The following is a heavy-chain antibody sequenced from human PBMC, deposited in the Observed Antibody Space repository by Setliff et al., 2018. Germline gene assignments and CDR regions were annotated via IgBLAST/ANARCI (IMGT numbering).Heavy chain of an antibody. Sequence: SGGSLRLSCAASGFTFSSYSMNWVRQAPGKGLEWVSSISSSSSYIYYADSVKGRFTISRDNAKNSLYLQMNSLRAEDTAVYYCASGSLTRGVNYYWGQGTLVTVSS. D-gene: IGHD3-10*01. J-gene: IGHJ4*02. V-gene: IGHV3-21*01. CDR3: ASGSLTRGVNYY. CDR2: ISSSSSYI. CDR1: GFTFSSYS.